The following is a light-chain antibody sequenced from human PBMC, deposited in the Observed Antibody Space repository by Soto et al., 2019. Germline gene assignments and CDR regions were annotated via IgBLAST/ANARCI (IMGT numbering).Light chain of an antibody. CDR2: DAS. CDR1: QSVSSR. J-gene: IGKJ3*01. V-gene: IGKV3-15*01. CDR3: QKGDIWAWT. Sequence: EVVMTQSPGTVSVSPGERVTLSCRASQSVSSRLVWYQRKPGQSPRLLIYDASTRATGMPGRFSGSGSGTEFTLNIRSMQYEDLATYYCQKGDIWAWTVGTGTQGDIK.